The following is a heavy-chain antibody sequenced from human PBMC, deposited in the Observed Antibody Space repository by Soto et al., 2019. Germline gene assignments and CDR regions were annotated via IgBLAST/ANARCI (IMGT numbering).Heavy chain of an antibody. CDR1: GGSFRSSSYY. J-gene: IGHJ4*02. Sequence: WKTLFLTCPVSGGSFRSSSYYWGWIRQPPGKGLEWIGSIFYSGSTYYNPSLKSQVTISVDTSKNQFSLKLSSVTAADTAVYYCARSPPADTAMVFGYWGQGTLVTVSS. V-gene: IGHV4-39*07. CDR3: ARSPPADTAMVFGY. CDR2: IFYSGST. D-gene: IGHD5-18*01.